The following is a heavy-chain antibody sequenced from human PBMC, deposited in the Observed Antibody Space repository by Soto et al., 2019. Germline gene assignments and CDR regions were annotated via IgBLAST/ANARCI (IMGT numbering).Heavy chain of an antibody. CDR2: ISAYNGNS. D-gene: IGHD2-2*01. J-gene: IGHJ6*02. V-gene: IGHV1-18*04. Sequence: GASVKVSCKASAYTFTSYGITWVRQAPGQGLEWVGWISAYNGNSNYAQKYEGRVTMTTDTSTSTAYMELSSLRSDDTAVYYCARIADCSSTSCRGGMDVWGQGTTVTVSS. CDR3: ARIADCSSTSCRGGMDV. CDR1: AYTFTSYG.